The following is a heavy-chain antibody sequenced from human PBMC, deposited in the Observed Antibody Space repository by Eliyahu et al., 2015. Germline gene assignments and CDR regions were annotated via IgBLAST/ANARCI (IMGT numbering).Heavy chain of an antibody. J-gene: IGHJ5*02. D-gene: IGHD3-3*01. Sequence: QLVESGGGLVKPGQSLRXSCKASXFSFGXXPMIWFRQAPGKRLEWIGFIRAKRYGGTPEYATSVKGRFNISIDDSKTIAYLQLNSLKTEDTAVYYCSRIVYHNFWSVFHLGWLDPWGPGTLVTVSS. CDR1: XFSFGXXP. CDR3: SRIVYHNFWSVFHLGWLDP. V-gene: IGHV3-49*05. CDR2: IRAKRYGGTP.